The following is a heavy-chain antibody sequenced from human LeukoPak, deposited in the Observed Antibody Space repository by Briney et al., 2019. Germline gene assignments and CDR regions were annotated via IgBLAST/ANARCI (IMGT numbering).Heavy chain of an antibody. V-gene: IGHV3-11*01. CDR3: ARLLGYCSSTSCLAIARGDAFDI. J-gene: IGHJ3*02. CDR1: GFTFSDYY. D-gene: IGHD2-2*01. CDR2: ISSSGSTI. Sequence: GGSLRLSCAASGFTFSDYYMSWIRQAPGKGLEWVSYISSSGSTIYYADSVKGRFTISRDNAKNSLYLQMNSLRAEDTAVYYCARLLGYCSSTSCLAIARGDAFDIWGQGTMVTVSS.